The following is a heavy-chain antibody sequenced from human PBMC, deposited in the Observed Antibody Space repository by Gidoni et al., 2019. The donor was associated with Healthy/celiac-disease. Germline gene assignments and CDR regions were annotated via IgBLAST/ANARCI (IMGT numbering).Heavy chain of an antibody. Sequence: EVQLVASGGGLVQPGWSLRLSCAASGFTFSSYWMSWVRQAPGKGLEWVANIKQDGSEKYYVDSVKGRFTISRDNAKNSLYLQMNSLRAEDTAVYYCAKIRCLICAFDIWGQGTMVTVSS. CDR2: IKQDGSEK. J-gene: IGHJ3*02. D-gene: IGHD4-17*01. CDR3: AKIRCLICAFDI. V-gene: IGHV3-7*01. CDR1: GFTFSSYW.